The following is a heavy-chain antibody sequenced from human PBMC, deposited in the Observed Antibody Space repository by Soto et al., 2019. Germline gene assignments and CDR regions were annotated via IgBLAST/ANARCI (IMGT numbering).Heavy chain of an antibody. CDR2: INPKSGGT. J-gene: IGHJ4*02. D-gene: IGHD1-26*01. CDR3: ARDLAKGGGSAGFDY. Sequence: ASVKVSCKASGYTFTVYYMHWVRQAPGQGLEWMGWINPKSGGTMYPQKFQGRVTMTWDTSISTAYMALTRLRSDYTAVYYCARDLAKGGGSAGFDYWGQGTLVTVSS. CDR1: GYTFTVYY. V-gene: IGHV1-2*02.